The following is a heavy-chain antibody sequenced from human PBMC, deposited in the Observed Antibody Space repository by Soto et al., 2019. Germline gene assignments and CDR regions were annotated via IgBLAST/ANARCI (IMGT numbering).Heavy chain of an antibody. V-gene: IGHV3-21*04. CDR2: ISPASTYI. Sequence: GGSLRLSCAASGLNFEKCSMNWVRQPPGKGPEWLASISPASTYIRYADSVKGRFTISRDNARNSLSLQMMSVRADDTAMYYCAADTGDIEVVPATTWGQGTLVTVSS. J-gene: IGHJ4*02. CDR3: AADTGDIEVVPATT. CDR1: GLNFEKCS. D-gene: IGHD2-15*01.